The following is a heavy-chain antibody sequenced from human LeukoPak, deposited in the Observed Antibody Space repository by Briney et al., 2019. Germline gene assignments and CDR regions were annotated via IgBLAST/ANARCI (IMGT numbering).Heavy chain of an antibody. CDR1: GFTVSSNY. CDR2: IYSGGST. Sequence: GGSLRLSCAASGFTVSSNYMSWVRQAPGKGLEWVSVIYSGGSTYYADSVKGRFTISRDNSKNTLYLQMNSLSPEDTAVYYCARDYPYYYDGSGYYSFDYWGQGTLVTVSS. J-gene: IGHJ4*02. D-gene: IGHD3-22*01. CDR3: ARDYPYYYDGSGYYSFDY. V-gene: IGHV3-66*01.